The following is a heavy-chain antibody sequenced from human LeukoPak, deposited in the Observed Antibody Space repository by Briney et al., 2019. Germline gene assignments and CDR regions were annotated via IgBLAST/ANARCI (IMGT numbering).Heavy chain of an antibody. CDR3: ARDRPFSSTSADAFDI. J-gene: IGHJ3*02. CDR1: GYTFTSYA. D-gene: IGHD6-13*01. V-gene: IGHV1-3*01. CDR2: INAGNGNT. Sequence: ASVKVSCKASGYTFTSYAMHWVRQAPGQRLEWMGWINAGNGNTKYSQKFQGRVTITRDTSASTAYMELSSLRSEDTAVYYCARDRPFSSTSADAFDIWGQGTMVTVSS.